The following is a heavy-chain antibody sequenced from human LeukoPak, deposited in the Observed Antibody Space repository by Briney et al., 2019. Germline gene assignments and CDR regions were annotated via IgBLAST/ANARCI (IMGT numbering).Heavy chain of an antibody. CDR2: IYSGGST. CDR1: GFTVSSNY. Sequence: GGSLRLSCAASGFTVSSNYMSWVRQAPGKGLEWVSVIYSGGSTYYADSVKGRFTISRDNAKNTLYLQMNSLRAEDTAVYYCVRGGIASAFDIWGQGTMVTVSS. CDR3: VRGGIASAFDI. D-gene: IGHD6-13*01. V-gene: IGHV3-53*01. J-gene: IGHJ3*02.